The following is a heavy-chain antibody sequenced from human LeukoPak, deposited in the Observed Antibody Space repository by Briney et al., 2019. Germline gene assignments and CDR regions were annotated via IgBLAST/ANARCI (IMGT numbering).Heavy chain of an antibody. CDR2: ISAGGGST. CDR1: GFAFSRYA. CDR3: AGGDYGDTLFDY. J-gene: IGHJ4*02. V-gene: IGHV3-23*01. Sequence: GGSLRLSCAASGFAFSRYAISWVRQAPGKGLEWVSTISAGGGSTYHADSVKGRFTISRDNSKNTLYLQMNSLRAEDTAVYYCAGGDYGDTLFDYWGQGTLVTVSS. D-gene: IGHD4-17*01.